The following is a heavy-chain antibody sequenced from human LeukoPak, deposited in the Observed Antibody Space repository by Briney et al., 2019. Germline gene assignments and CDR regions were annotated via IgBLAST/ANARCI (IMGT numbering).Heavy chain of an antibody. CDR1: GFTFSSYA. D-gene: IGHD1-26*01. CDR2: ISGSGGST. Sequence: GGSLRLSCAASGFTFSSYAMSWVRQAPGKGLEWVSVISGSGGSTYYADSVKGRFTISRDNSENTLYLQMNSLRAEDTAVYYCAKGTSGSYYYFDYWGQGTLVTVSS. J-gene: IGHJ4*02. CDR3: AKGTSGSYYYFDY. V-gene: IGHV3-23*01.